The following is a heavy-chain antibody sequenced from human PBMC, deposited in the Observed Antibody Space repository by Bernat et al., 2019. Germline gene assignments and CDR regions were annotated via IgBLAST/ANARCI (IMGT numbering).Heavy chain of an antibody. CDR2: IYYNGNT. D-gene: IGHD6-13*01. Sequence: QLQLQESGPKLVKPPETLSLTCTVSGGSISSSSYYWGWIRQPPGKGLEWIGSIYYNGNTYYNPSLKSRVTMSVDTSKNQFSLKLSSVTAADTAVFYCARHRQSNTWYRWFDPWGQGTLVTVSS. CDR3: ARHRQSNTWYRWFDP. V-gene: IGHV4-39*01. J-gene: IGHJ5*02. CDR1: GGSISSSSYY.